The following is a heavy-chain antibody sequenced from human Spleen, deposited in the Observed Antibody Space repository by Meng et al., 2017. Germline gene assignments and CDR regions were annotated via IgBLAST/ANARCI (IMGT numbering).Heavy chain of an antibody. D-gene: IGHD4-11*01. CDR3: ARGPTTMAHDFDY. J-gene: IGHJ4*02. CDR1: GGSFSDYY. CDR2: INHSGST. V-gene: IGHV4-34*01. Sequence: VLLQQLGAGMVDPSEDLSLTCVVSGGSFSDYYWSWIRQPPGKGLEWIGEINHSGSTNYNPSLERRATISVDTSQNNLSLKLSSVTAADSAVYYCARGPTTMAHDFDYWGQGTLVTVSS.